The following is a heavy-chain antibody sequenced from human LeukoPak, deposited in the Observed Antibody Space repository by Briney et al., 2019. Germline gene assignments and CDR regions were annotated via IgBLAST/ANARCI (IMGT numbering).Heavy chain of an antibody. J-gene: IGHJ4*02. D-gene: IGHD2-21*01. Sequence: ASVKVSCKASGYTFTGYYIYWVRQAPGQGLEWMGWINPNSGGTNYAQKFQGRVTMTRDTSISTAYMELSRLRSDDTAGFYCAKNQGHMHLGGECYSSLYQRGQGNLVTVSS. CDR2: INPNSGGT. V-gene: IGHV1-2*02. CDR3: AKNQGHMHLGGECYSSLYQ. CDR1: GYTFTGYY.